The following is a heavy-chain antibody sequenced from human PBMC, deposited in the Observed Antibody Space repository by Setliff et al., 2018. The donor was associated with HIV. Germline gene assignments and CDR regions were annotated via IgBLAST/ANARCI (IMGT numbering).Heavy chain of an antibody. D-gene: IGHD3-10*01. J-gene: IGHJ6*03. Sequence: WETLSLTCTVSGGSISSYYWSWIRQPPGRGLEWIGYIYYSGSTNYNPSLKSRVTISVDTSKNKFSLKLSSVPAADTAVYYCAGPRSGTYGGHYYYYMDVWGQGTPVTVSS. CDR1: GGSISSYY. CDR3: AGPRSGTYGGHYYYYMDV. V-gene: IGHV4-59*01. CDR2: IYYSGST.